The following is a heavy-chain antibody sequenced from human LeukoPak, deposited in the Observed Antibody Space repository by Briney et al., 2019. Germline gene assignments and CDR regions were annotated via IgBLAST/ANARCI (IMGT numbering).Heavy chain of an antibody. Sequence: GGSLRLSCSASGFTFSSYAMHWVRQAPGKGLEYVSAISPDGSNTYYADSVKGRFSISRDNSKNALYLQMSSLRPEDTAVYYCVPKGTEGYWGQGTLVTVSS. V-gene: IGHV3-64D*06. J-gene: IGHJ4*02. CDR2: ISPDGSNT. CDR3: VPKGTEGY. CDR1: GFTFSSYA.